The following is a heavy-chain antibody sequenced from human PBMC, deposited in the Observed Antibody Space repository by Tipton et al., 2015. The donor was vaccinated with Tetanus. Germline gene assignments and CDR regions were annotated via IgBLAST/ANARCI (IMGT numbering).Heavy chain of an antibody. Sequence: TLSLTCSVSGGSISSGGYFWNWIRRHPGKGPEWIGYIYYSGDTFYNPSLKSRVTMSVDTSKNQFSLNLRSVTAADTAVYYCARDQGGGRVVRLNWFDPWGQGTLVTVSS. CDR3: ARDQGGGRVVRLNWFDP. D-gene: IGHD6-6*01. J-gene: IGHJ5*02. CDR2: IYYSGDT. CDR1: GGSISSGGYF. V-gene: IGHV4-31*03.